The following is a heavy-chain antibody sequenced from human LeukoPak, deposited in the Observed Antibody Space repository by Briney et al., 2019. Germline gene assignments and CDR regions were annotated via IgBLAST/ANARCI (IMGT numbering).Heavy chain of an antibody. J-gene: IGHJ4*02. CDR1: GFTLDKYA. CDR3: AKVGNSGYRAPLDY. Sequence: PGRSRRLSCALSGFTLDKYAMHWVRQAPGKGLEWVSGIRWNRGSIGYADSVKGRFTISRDNAKNSLYLQMNSLSAEDTAVYYVAKVGNSGYRAPLDYWGQGTLVTVSS. V-gene: IGHV3-9*01. CDR2: IRWNRGSI. D-gene: IGHD3-22*01.